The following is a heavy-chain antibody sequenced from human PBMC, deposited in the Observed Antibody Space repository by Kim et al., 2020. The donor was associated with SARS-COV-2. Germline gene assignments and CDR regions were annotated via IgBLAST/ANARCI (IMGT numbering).Heavy chain of an antibody. D-gene: IGHD2-15*01. Sequence: GESLKISCKGSGYSFTTYWIGWVRQMPGKGLEWMGIIYPGDSDTRYSPSFQGQVTISADKSISTAYLQWSSLKASDTAIYYCTITAELLLPFVYWGQGTLVTDSA. CDR1: GYSFTTYW. CDR3: TITAELLLPFVY. J-gene: IGHJ4*02. CDR2: IYPGDSDT. V-gene: IGHV5-51*01.